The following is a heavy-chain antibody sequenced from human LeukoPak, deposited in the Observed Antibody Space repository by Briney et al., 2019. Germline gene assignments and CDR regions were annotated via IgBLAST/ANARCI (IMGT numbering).Heavy chain of an antibody. Sequence: GGSLRLSCEASGFTFNNYWMSWVRQAPGKGLEWVANIRYDGSEKNYVDSVKGRFTISRDNAKNSLYLQMNSLRAEDTAVYYCARDLLGWELHYFDYWGQGTLVTVSS. CDR1: GFTFNNYW. CDR3: ARDLLGWELHYFDY. J-gene: IGHJ4*02. V-gene: IGHV3-7*01. CDR2: IRYDGSEK. D-gene: IGHD1-26*01.